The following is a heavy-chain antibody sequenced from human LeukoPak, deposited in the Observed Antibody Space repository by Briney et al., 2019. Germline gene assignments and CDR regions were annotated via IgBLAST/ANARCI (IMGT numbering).Heavy chain of an antibody. CDR2: FDPEDGET. D-gene: IGHD4-17*01. CDR1: GYTFTTYG. CDR3: ARETADYGDYTNWFDP. J-gene: IGHJ5*02. V-gene: IGHV1-24*01. Sequence: ASVKVSCKASGYTFTTYGINWVRQAPGQGLEWMGGFDPEDGETIYAQKFQGRVTMTEDTSTDTAYMELSSLRSEDTAVYYCARETADYGDYTNWFDPWGQGTLVTVSS.